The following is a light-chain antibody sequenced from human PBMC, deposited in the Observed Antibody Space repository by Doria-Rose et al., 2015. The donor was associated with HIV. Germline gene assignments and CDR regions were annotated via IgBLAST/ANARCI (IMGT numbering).Light chain of an antibody. Sequence: TQSPGTLSLSPGERATLSCRASQSFSSTYLAWYQQKPGQAPSLLIYDGSTRATDIPDRFSASRPGTDFTLTINRLEPEDFALYYCHQYGTSWTFGQGTKVEI. CDR1: QSFSSTY. CDR2: DGS. J-gene: IGKJ1*01. V-gene: IGKV3-20*01. CDR3: HQYGTSWT.